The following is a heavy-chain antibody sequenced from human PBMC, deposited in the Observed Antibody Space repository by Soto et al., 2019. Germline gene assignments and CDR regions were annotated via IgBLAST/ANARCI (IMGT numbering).Heavy chain of an antibody. CDR1: GFIFRSYA. CDR2: MSGSGGST. Sequence: EVQLLESGGGLVQPGGSLRLSCAASGFIFRSYAMSWVRQAPGKGLEWISGMSGSGGSTYQADSMKGRFTISRDNSKNTLYLQMNSLRVEDTAIYSCAKEQDYGGTFDYWGQGALVTVSS. J-gene: IGHJ4*02. CDR3: AKEQDYGGTFDY. D-gene: IGHD4-17*01. V-gene: IGHV3-23*01.